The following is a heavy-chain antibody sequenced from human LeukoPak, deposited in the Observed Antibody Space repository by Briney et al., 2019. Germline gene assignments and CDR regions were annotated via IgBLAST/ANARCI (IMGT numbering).Heavy chain of an antibody. J-gene: IGHJ4*02. V-gene: IGHV3-48*04. CDR3: ARDYNWNYDF. CDR2: IGSNISVM. CDR1: GFTFSDYS. D-gene: IGHD1-7*01. Sequence: GGSLRLPCAASGFTFSDYSMNWVRQAPGKGLEWVSYIGSNISVMYYADSVRGRFTISRDNAKNSLYLQMNSLRAEDTAVYYCARDYNWNYDFWGQGTLVTVSS.